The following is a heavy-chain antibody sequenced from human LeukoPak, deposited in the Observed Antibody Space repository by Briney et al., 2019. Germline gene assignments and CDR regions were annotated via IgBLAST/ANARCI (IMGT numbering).Heavy chain of an antibody. D-gene: IGHD3-10*01. CDR3: ARPFASLYGSVAFDI. CDR2: IYPGDSDT. CDR1: GYIFTSYW. Sequence: GGALEISWKGSGYIFTSYWIGGGRQVPGKGLEGMGIIYPGDSDTRYSPSCQGQVTISADKCSSTALLEWSSLQAWDTAMYYCARPFASLYGSVAFDIWGQGTMVTVSS. J-gene: IGHJ3*02. V-gene: IGHV5-51*01.